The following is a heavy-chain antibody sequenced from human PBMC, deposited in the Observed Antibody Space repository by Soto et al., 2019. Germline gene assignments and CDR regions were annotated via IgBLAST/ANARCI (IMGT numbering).Heavy chain of an antibody. D-gene: IGHD3-16*01. Sequence: GGSLRLSCASSGFTFSRYWMSWVRQAPGKGLEWMANIKEDGSEKYYVDSVKGRFTISRDNGQNSLYLQINSLRVEDTAVYYCVRDWGYWGQGTLVTVS. CDR1: GFTFSRYW. V-gene: IGHV3-7*01. CDR3: VRDWGY. CDR2: IKEDGSEK. J-gene: IGHJ4*02.